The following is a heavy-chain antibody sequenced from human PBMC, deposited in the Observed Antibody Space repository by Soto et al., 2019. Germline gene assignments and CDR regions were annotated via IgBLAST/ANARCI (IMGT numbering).Heavy chain of an antibody. CDR1: GYTFTSYG. CDR2: ISAYNGNT. CDR3: ATYVDRQENWFDP. Sequence: ASVKVSCKASGYTFTSYGISWVRQAPGQGLEWMGCISAYNGNTNYAQKLQGRVTMTTDTSTSTAYMGLRSLRSDDTAVYYCATYVDRQENWFDPWGQGTLVTVSS. J-gene: IGHJ5*02. D-gene: IGHD5-12*01. V-gene: IGHV1-18*01.